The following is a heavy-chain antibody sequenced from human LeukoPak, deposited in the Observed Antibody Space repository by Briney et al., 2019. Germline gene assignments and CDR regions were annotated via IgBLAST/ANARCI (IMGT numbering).Heavy chain of an antibody. CDR1: GFTFSSNA. CDR2: ISYDGSNK. Sequence: PGGSLRLSCAASGFTFSSNAMHWVRQAPGKGLEWVAVISYDGSNKYYADSVKGRFTISRDNSKNTLYLQMNSLRAEDTAVYYCARDRRWLTVSASDYWGQGTLVSVSS. D-gene: IGHD2-8*01. CDR3: ARDRRWLTVSASDY. V-gene: IGHV3-30-3*01. J-gene: IGHJ4*02.